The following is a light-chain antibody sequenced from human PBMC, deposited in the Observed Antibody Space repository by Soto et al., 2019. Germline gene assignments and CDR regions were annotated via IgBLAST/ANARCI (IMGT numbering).Light chain of an antibody. V-gene: IGKV3-20*01. Sequence: VLTQSQCTLSLSPGETATLSCRASQTVNSDYLAWFQQRPGQDPRLLIFATSRRATDIPARFSGSGSGTDFTLAIRRLEPEDFAVYYCHQFGYSPRTFGQGTKVE. CDR2: ATS. CDR3: HQFGYSPRT. CDR1: QTVNSDY. J-gene: IGKJ1*01.